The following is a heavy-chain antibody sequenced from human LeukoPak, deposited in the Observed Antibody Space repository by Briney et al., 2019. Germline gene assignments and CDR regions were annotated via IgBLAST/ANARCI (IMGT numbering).Heavy chain of an antibody. CDR1: GFTVSSNY. CDR2: IYSGGST. V-gene: IGHV3-53*01. D-gene: IGHD5-18*01. Sequence: GGSLRLSCAASGFTVSSNYMSWVRQAPGKGLEWVSVIYSGGSTYYADSVKGRFTISRDNSKNTLYLQMNSLRAEDTAVYYCARGRRYSYGFLDWWGQGTLVTVSS. CDR3: ARGRRYSYGFLDW. J-gene: IGHJ4*02.